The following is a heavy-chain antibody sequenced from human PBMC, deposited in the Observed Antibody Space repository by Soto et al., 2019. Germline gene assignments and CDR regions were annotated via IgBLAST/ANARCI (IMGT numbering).Heavy chain of an antibody. CDR3: ARDRAEYSSSWYRAFDI. CDR2: IIPIFGTA. D-gene: IGHD6-13*01. J-gene: IGHJ3*02. CDR1: GGTFSSYA. Sequence: SVKVSCKASGGTFSSYAISWVRQAPGQGLEWMGGIIPIFGTANYAQKFQGRVTITADESTSTAYMELSSLRSEDTAVYYCARDRAEYSSSWYRAFDIWGQGTMVTVSS. V-gene: IGHV1-69*13.